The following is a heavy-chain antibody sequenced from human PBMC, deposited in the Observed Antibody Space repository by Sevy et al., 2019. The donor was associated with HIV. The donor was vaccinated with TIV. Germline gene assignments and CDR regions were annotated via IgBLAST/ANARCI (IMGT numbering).Heavy chain of an antibody. CDR2: IYRSGST. J-gene: IGHJ5*02. CDR3: ARGFDTPRGFDP. Sequence: SETLSLTCGVSGCSISSSNWWHWVRQPPGKGLEWIGEIYRSGSTNYNPSLKSRVTISVDNSKNQFSLQLNSVTAADTAVYYCARGFDTPRGFDPWGQGTLVTVSS. V-gene: IGHV4-4*02. D-gene: IGHD3-10*01. CDR1: GCSISSSNW.